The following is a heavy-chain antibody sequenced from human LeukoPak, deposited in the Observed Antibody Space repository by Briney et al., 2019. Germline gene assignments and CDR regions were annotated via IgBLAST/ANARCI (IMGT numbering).Heavy chain of an antibody. Sequence: PGGSLRLSCAASGFTVSSNYMSWVRQAPGKGLEWVSVIYSGGSTYYADSVKGRFPISRDNSKNTLYLQMNSLRAEDTAVYYCARDLRLGYYDSSFPDYWGQGTLVTVSS. J-gene: IGHJ4*02. V-gene: IGHV3-53*01. CDR2: IYSGGST. CDR1: GFTVSSNY. CDR3: ARDLRLGYYDSSFPDY. D-gene: IGHD3-22*01.